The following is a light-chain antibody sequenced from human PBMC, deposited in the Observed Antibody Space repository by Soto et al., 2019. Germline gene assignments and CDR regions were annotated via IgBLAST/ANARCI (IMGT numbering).Light chain of an antibody. Sequence: DIQMTHSPSSLPASVGDRISITCRASQSIGTYLSWYQQKPGKAPKLLIYGASKLQSGVPSRFSGSGSETGFTLTISSLQPEDFATYYCQQSYSAPRTFGQGTKVEIK. CDR3: QQSYSAPRT. CDR1: QSIGTY. CDR2: GAS. V-gene: IGKV1-39*01. J-gene: IGKJ2*01.